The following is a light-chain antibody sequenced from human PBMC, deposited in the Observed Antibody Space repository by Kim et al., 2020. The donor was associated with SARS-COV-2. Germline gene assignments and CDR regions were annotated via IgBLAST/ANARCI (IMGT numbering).Light chain of an antibody. V-gene: IGKV4-1*01. J-gene: IGKJ4*01. Sequence: ATFNCKSSESILSRSKNRNHLAWYQQKPGQPPKLLVYWASTRESGVPDRFSGSGSGTDFTLTISSLQAEDVAVYYCQQYYTTPPTFGGGTKVDIK. CDR3: QQYYTTPPT. CDR2: WAS. CDR1: ESILSRSKNRNH.